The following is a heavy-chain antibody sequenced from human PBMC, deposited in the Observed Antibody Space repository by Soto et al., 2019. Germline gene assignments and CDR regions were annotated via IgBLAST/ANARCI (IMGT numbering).Heavy chain of an antibody. CDR2: INHSGST. J-gene: IGHJ6*02. CDR1: GGSISSSSYY. V-gene: IGHV4-39*07. CDR3: ARNRMITFGGVIANLYYYYGMDV. D-gene: IGHD3-16*02. Sequence: PSETLSLTCTVSGGSISSSSYYWGWIRQPPGKGLEWIGEINHSGSTNYNPSLKSRVTISVDTSKNQFSLKLSSVTAADTAVYYCARNRMITFGGVIANLYYYYGMDVWGQGTTVTVSS.